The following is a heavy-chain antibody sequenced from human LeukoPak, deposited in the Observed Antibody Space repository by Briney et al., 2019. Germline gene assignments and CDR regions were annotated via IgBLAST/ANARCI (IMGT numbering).Heavy chain of an antibody. D-gene: IGHD3-10*01. CDR3: ARSGWFGVH. J-gene: IGHJ4*02. CDR2: IYTSGST. Sequence: PSETLSLTCTVSGGSISSGSYYWSWIRQPAGKGLEWIGRIYTSGSTNYNPSLKSRVTISVDTSKNQFSLKLSSVTAADTAVYYCARSGWFGVHWGQGTLVTVSS. V-gene: IGHV4-61*02. CDR1: GGSISSGSYY.